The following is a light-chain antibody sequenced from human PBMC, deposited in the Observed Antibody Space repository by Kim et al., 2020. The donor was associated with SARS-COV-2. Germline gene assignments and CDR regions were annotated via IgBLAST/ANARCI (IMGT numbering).Light chain of an antibody. Sequence: DIVMTQSPDSLAVSLGERATINCKSSQSILYSSTNKNYLAWYQQKPEQPPKLLIYWASTRESGVPDRFSGSGSGTDFTLTISRLQAEDAAVYYCHQHYTSPQTFGQGTNLEI. CDR3: HQHYTSPQT. J-gene: IGKJ2*01. V-gene: IGKV4-1*01. CDR2: WAS. CDR1: QSILYSSTNKNY.